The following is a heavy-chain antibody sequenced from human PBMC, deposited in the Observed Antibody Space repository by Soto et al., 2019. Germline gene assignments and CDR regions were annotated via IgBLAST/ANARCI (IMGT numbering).Heavy chain of an antibody. CDR3: ARRKHIVVVVAASTNWFDP. CDR2: TNHSGST. J-gene: IGHJ5*02. D-gene: IGHD2-15*01. Sequence: QVQLQQWGAGLLKPSETLSLTCAVYGGSFSGYYWSWIRQPPGKGLEWIGETNHSGSTNYNPSLKSRVTISVDTSKNQFSLKLSSVTAADTAVYYCARRKHIVVVVAASTNWFDPWGQGTLVTVSS. V-gene: IGHV4-34*01. CDR1: GGSFSGYY.